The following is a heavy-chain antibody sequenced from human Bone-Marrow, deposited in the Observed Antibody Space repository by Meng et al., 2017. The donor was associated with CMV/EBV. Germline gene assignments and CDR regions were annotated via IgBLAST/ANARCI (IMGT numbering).Heavy chain of an antibody. CDR1: GYTFTGYY. J-gene: IGHJ4*02. CDR2: INPNSGGT. Sequence: ASVKVSCKASGYTFTGYYMHWVRQAPGQGLEWMGWINPNSGGTNYAQKFQGRVTMTRDTSISTAYMELSRLRSDVTAVYYCAREGVIPAERPTEETYYFDNWGQGTLVTVYS. CDR3: AREGVIPAERPTEETYYFDN. V-gene: IGHV1-2*02. D-gene: IGHD2-2*01.